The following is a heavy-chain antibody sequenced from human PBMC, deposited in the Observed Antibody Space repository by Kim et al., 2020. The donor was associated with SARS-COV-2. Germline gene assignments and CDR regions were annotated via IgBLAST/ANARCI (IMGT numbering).Heavy chain of an antibody. Sequence: IPPLKSLATRSVDPSKNQFSLKLSSVTAADTAVYYCARGGVQWGRRWFDPWGQGTLVTVSS. J-gene: IGHJ5*02. D-gene: IGHD2-8*01. CDR3: ARGGVQWGRRWFDP. V-gene: IGHV4-59*09.